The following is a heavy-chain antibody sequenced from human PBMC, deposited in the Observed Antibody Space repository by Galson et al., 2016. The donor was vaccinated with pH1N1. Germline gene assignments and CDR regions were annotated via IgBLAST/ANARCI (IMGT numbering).Heavy chain of an antibody. J-gene: IGHJ4*02. CDR1: GFTFSTYW. CDR2: IKQDGSEK. CDR3: VKGGLAPGDY. D-gene: IGHD6-19*01. Sequence: SLRFSCAASGFTFSTYWMHRVRQAPGKGLEWVANIKQDGSEKYYVDSVKGRFTISRDNAKESLYLQMNSLRADDTAVYYCVKGGLAPGDYWGQGTLVTVSS. V-gene: IGHV3-7*01.